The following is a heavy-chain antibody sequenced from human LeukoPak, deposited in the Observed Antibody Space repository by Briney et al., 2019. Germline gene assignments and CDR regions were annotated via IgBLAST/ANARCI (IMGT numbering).Heavy chain of an antibody. CDR3: ARGGWFGEFPYYMGV. Sequence: GASVKVSCKASGYTFTSYYVHWVRQAPGQGLEWMGIINPTGGSTTYAQNFQGRVTVTRDMSTSTVYMELSSLRSEDTAVYYCARGGWFGEFPYYMGVWGKGTTVTVSS. CDR1: GYTFTSYY. D-gene: IGHD3-10*01. V-gene: IGHV1-46*01. J-gene: IGHJ6*03. CDR2: INPTGGST.